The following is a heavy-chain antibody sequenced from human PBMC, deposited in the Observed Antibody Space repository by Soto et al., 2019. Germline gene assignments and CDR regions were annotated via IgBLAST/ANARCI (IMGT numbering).Heavy chain of an antibody. V-gene: IGHV1-69*08. CDR2: IIPILGIA. CDR1: GGTFSSYT. Sequence: QVQLVQSGAEVKKPGSSVKVSCKASGGTFSSYTISWVRQAPGQGLEWMGRIIPILGIANYAQKFQGRVTITADKSTSTDYMELSSLRSEDTAVYYCARDPMTTVTTNAFDIWGQGTMVTVSS. CDR3: ARDPMTTVTTNAFDI. D-gene: IGHD4-17*01. J-gene: IGHJ3*02.